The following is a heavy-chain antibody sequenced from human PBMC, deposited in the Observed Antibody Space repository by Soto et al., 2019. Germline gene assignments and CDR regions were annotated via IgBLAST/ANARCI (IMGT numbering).Heavy chain of an antibody. Sequence: QITLKESGPTLVNPTQTLTLTCTFSGFSLSTTAEGVGWIRQPPGKALEWLALIYWDAAERYSPSLKSRLTITKDTSKNQVVLTMTNVDPVDTATYYCAHGSCSSADCYPNPYLDYWGQGILVTVSS. CDR3: AHGSCSSADCYPNPYLDY. CDR1: GFSLSTTAEG. D-gene: IGHD2-2*01. J-gene: IGHJ4*02. CDR2: IYWDAAE. V-gene: IGHV2-5*02.